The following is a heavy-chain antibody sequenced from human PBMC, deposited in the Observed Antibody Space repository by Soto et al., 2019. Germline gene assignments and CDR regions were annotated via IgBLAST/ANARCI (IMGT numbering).Heavy chain of an antibody. D-gene: IGHD1-26*01. J-gene: IGHJ4*02. CDR2: VDGEGSGT. Sequence: EVQLGESGGGLVQPGGSLRLCCAASGFTFTNYWMHWVRQAPGKGLQWVARVDGEGSGTSYADSVKGRFTISRDNAKNTLSLQMNSLRADDTAVYYCGSVFEHWGWGTLVTVSS. CDR3: GSVFEH. CDR1: GFTFTNYW. V-gene: IGHV3-74*01.